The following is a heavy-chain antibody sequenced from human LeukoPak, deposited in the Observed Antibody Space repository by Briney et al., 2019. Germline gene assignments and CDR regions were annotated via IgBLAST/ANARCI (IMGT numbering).Heavy chain of an antibody. Sequence: GGSLRLSCAASGFAFSSYAMSWVRQAPGKGLEWVSAISGSGGSTYYADSVKGRFTISRDNSKNTLYLQMNSLRAEDTAVYYCAKDPTVTPDFDYWGQGTLVTVSS. D-gene: IGHD4-17*01. CDR1: GFAFSSYA. CDR2: ISGSGGST. J-gene: IGHJ4*02. CDR3: AKDPTVTPDFDY. V-gene: IGHV3-23*01.